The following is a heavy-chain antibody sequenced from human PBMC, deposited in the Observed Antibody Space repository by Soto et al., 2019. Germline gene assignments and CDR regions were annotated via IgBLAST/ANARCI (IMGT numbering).Heavy chain of an antibody. CDR1: GFTFSSYG. Sequence: GGSLRLSCAASGFTFSSYGMHWVRQAPGKGLEWVAVIWYDGSNKYYADSVKGRFTISRDNSKNTLYLQMNSLRAEDTAVYYCARDRGLVVPAAVYYYYYGMDVWGQGTTVTVSS. D-gene: IGHD2-2*01. CDR2: IWYDGSNK. V-gene: IGHV3-33*01. CDR3: ARDRGLVVPAAVYYYYYGMDV. J-gene: IGHJ6*02.